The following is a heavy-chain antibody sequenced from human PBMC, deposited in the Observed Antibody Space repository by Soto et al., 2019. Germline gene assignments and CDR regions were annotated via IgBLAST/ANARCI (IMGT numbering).Heavy chain of an antibody. CDR3: AREDIVVVPTAIQYGHYYYVMYV. Sequence: ASVKVACKASGYTFTGYYIHWVRQAPGQGLEWMGWINPNSGGTNYAQKFQGWVTTTRDTSISTAYMELSRLRSDDTAVYYCAREDIVVVPTAIQYGHYYYVMYVWGQGTTVTVSS. CDR2: INPNSGGT. J-gene: IGHJ6*02. V-gene: IGHV1-2*04. D-gene: IGHD2-2*02. CDR1: GYTFTGYY.